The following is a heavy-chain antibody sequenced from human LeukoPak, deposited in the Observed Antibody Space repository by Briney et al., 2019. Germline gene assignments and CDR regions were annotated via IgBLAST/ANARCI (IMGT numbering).Heavy chain of an antibody. D-gene: IGHD3-16*01. CDR2: IESDGSST. Sequence: LSCAASGFIFSXXXXXWVXXXXXXXLXXVXRIESDGSSTSYADSVKGRFTISRDNAKNTVYLQINSLRTEDTALYYCAKEAGYFXXVWGSLDWGQXTXXXVSS. J-gene: IGHJ4*02. CDR1: GFIFSXXX. CDR3: AKEAGYFXXVWGSLD. V-gene: IGHV3-74*01.